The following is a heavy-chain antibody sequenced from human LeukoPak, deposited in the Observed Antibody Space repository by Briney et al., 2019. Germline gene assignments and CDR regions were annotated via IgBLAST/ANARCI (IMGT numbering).Heavy chain of an antibody. J-gene: IGHJ4*02. D-gene: IGHD2-2*01. CDR2: ISAYNGNT. CDR1: GYTFTSYG. CDR3: ARVEYCSSTSCPYATDY. Sequence: ASVKVSCKASGYTFTSYGISWVRQAPGQGLEWMGWISAYNGNTNYAQKLQGRVTMTTDTSTSTAYMELRSLRSDDTAVYYCARVEYCSSTSCPYATDYWGQGTLVTVSS. V-gene: IGHV1-18*01.